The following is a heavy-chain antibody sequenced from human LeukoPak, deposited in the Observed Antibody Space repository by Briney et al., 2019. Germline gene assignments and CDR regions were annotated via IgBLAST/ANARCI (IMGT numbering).Heavy chain of an antibody. CDR2: IIPIFGTA. Sequence: SVKVSCKASGGTFSSYAISWVRQAPGQGLEWMGGIIPIFGTANYAQKFQGRVTITADESTSTAYMELSSLRSEDTAVYYCATRSDLAYCGGDCYSAYDAFDIWGQGTMVTASS. CDR3: ATRSDLAYCGGDCYSAYDAFDI. V-gene: IGHV1-69*01. D-gene: IGHD2-21*02. CDR1: GGTFSSYA. J-gene: IGHJ3*02.